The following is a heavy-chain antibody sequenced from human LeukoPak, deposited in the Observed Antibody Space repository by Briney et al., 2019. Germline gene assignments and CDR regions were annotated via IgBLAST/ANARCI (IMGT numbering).Heavy chain of an antibody. J-gene: IGHJ4*02. CDR1: GYTFTSYG. Sequence: ASVKVSCKASGYTFTSYGISWVRQAPGQGLEWMGWISAYNGNTNYAQKLQGRVTMTTDTSTSTAYMELRSLRSDDTAVYYRARETRPDTDYDSSGYYEVNFDYWGQGTLVTVSS. V-gene: IGHV1-18*01. CDR2: ISAYNGNT. D-gene: IGHD3-22*01. CDR3: ARETRPDTDYDSSGYYEVNFDY.